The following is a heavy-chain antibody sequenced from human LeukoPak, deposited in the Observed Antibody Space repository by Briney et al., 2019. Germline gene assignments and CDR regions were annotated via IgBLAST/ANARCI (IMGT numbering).Heavy chain of an antibody. V-gene: IGHV3-11*01. CDR1: GFTFSDYY. Sequence: GGSLRLSCAVSGFTFSDYYMSWIRQAPGKGLEWVSYISSGGSTISHADSVKGRFTISRDNAENSLYLQMNSLRAEDTAVYYCAKDYSAGSGSYYPRYFDLWGRGTLVTVSS. CDR2: ISSGGSTI. D-gene: IGHD3-10*01. J-gene: IGHJ2*01. CDR3: AKDYSAGSGSYYPRYFDL.